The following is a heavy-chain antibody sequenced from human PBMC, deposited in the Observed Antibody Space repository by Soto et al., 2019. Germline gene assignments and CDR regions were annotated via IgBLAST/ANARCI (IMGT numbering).Heavy chain of an antibody. J-gene: IGHJ4*02. CDR2: IYYSGST. CDR3: ARVPYDSSGYYDY. Sequence: PSETLSLTCTVSGGSISSVGYYWSWIRQHPGKGLEWIGYIYYSGSTYYNPSLKSRVTISVDTSKNQFSLKLSSVTAADTAVYYCARVPYDSSGYYDYWGQGTLVTVSS. D-gene: IGHD3-22*01. CDR1: GGSISSVGYY. V-gene: IGHV4-31*03.